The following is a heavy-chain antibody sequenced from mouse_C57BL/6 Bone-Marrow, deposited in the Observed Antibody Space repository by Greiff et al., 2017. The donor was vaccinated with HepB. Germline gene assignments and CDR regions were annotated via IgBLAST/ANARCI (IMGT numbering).Heavy chain of an antibody. CDR3: ARHYGYSSFAY. D-gene: IGHD2-2*01. CDR2: ISSGGSYT. J-gene: IGHJ3*01. CDR1: GFTFSSYG. V-gene: IGHV5-6*02. Sequence: EVKLVESGGDLVKPGGSLKLSCAASGFTFSSYGMSWVRQTPDKRLAWVATISSGGSYTYYPDSVKGRFTISRDNAKNTLYLQMSSLKSEDTAMYYCARHYGYSSFAYWGQGTLVTVSA.